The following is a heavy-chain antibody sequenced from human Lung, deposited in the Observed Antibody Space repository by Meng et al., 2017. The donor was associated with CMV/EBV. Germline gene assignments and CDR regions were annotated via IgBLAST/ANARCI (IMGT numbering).Heavy chain of an antibody. Sequence: ASVKVSCKASGYTFTSYYMHWVRQAPGQGLEWMGWINPNSGGTNYAQKFQGRVTMTGDTSISTAYMELRRLRSDDTAAYYCARGGGRLSSGWPSDVDYWGQGTLVXVSS. CDR3: ARGGGRLSSGWPSDVDY. V-gene: IGHV1-2*02. D-gene: IGHD6-19*01. J-gene: IGHJ4*02. CDR1: GYTFTSYY. CDR2: INPNSGGT.